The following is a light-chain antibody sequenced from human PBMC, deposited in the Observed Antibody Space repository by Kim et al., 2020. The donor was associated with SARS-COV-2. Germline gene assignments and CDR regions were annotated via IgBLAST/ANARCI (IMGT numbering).Light chain of an antibody. Sequence: QSALTQPASVSGSPGQTITISCTGTSSDVGGYNYVSWYQQHPGKAPKLMIYDVSNRPSGVSNRFSGSKSGNTASLTISGLQADDEADYYCSSYTSSSLVVFGGGTQLTVL. V-gene: IGLV2-14*03. CDR2: DVS. J-gene: IGLJ2*01. CDR1: SSDVGGYNY. CDR3: SSYTSSSLVV.